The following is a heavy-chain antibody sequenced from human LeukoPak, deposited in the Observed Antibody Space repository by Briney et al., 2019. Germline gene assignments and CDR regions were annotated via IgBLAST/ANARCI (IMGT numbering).Heavy chain of an antibody. CDR2: ISGSGGST. D-gene: IGHD3-3*02. Sequence: GGSLRLSCAASGFTFSSYWMHWVRQAPGKGLEWVSDISGSGGSTYYADSVKGRFTISRDNSKNTLYLQLSSLRDEDTAVYYCAKVAISRYFDYWGQGTLVSVSS. V-gene: IGHV3-23*01. J-gene: IGHJ4*02. CDR3: AKVAISRYFDY. CDR1: GFTFSSYW.